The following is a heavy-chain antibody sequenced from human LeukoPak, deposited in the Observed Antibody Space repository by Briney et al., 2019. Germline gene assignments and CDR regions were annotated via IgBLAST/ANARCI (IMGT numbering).Heavy chain of an antibody. CDR3: ARLNDILTGYYWAFDI. CDR1: GGSISSGSYH. CDR2: IYTSGST. V-gene: IGHV4-61*02. J-gene: IGHJ3*02. Sequence: PSETLSLTCTVSGGSISSGSYHWSWIRQPAGKGLEWIGRIYTSGSTNYNPSLKSRVTISVDTSKNQFSLKLSSVTAADTAVYYCARLNDILTGYYWAFDIWGQGTMVTVSS. D-gene: IGHD3-9*01.